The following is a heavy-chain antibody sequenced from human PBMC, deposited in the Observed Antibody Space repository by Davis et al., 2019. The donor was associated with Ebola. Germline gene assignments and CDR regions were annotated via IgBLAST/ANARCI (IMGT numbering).Heavy chain of an antibody. CDR1: GFTFSSYA. J-gene: IGHJ4*02. CDR2: ISYDGSNK. Sequence: PGGSLRLSCAASGFTFSSYAMHWVRQAPGKGLEWVAVISYDGSNKYYADSVKGRFTISRDNSKNTLYLQMNSLRAEDTAVYYCATDARVYGDYQFGYYFDYWGQGTLVTVSS. D-gene: IGHD4-17*01. V-gene: IGHV3-30*04. CDR3: ATDARVYGDYQFGYYFDY.